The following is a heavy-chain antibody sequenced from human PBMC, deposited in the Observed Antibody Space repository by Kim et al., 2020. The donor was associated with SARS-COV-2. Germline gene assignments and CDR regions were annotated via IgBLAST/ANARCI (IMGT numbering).Heavy chain of an antibody. D-gene: IGHD4-17*01. Sequence: SPPLKRRVTISVDTSKNQFSLKLSTMSAADTAGYYCARERDTVTADAFDIWGQGTMVTVSS. V-gene: IGHV4-59*01. J-gene: IGHJ3*02. CDR3: ARERDTVTADAFDI.